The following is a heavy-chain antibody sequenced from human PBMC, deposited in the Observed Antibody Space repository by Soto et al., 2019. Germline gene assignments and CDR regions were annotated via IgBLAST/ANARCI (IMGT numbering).Heavy chain of an antibody. V-gene: IGHV2-5*02. CDR3: AHRSIAAAGPSFDY. D-gene: IGHD6-13*01. CDR2: IYWDDDK. J-gene: IGHJ4*02. Sequence: QITLKESGPTLVQPTQTLTLTCTFSGFSLSTSGVAVAWIRQPPGKALERLALIYWDDDKRYSPSLKSRLTITKNTSKNQVVLTMTNKDPVDTATYYCAHRSIAAAGPSFDYWGQGTLVTVAS. CDR1: GFSLSTSGVA.